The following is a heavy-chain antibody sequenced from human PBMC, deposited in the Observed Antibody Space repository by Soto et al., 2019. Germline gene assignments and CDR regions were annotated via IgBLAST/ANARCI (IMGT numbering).Heavy chain of an antibody. J-gene: IGHJ4*02. CDR1: GYTFTSYG. CDR3: ARIRKNCGGDCYALEY. Sequence: ASVKVSCKASGYTFTSYGISWVRQAPGQGLEWMGWISAYNGNTNYAQKLQGRVTMTKDTSTSTVYMELNSLTSEDTAVYYCARIRKNCGGDCYALEYWGPGTLVTVSS. CDR2: ISAYNGNT. V-gene: IGHV1-18*01. D-gene: IGHD2-21*02.